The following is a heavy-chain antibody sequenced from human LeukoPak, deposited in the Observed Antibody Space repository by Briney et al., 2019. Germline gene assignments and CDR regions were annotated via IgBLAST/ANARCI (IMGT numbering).Heavy chain of an antibody. CDR3: ARKDYYYYDMDV. V-gene: IGHV3-23*01. CDR2: ISGSGGST. J-gene: IGHJ6*02. CDR1: GFTFSSYA. Sequence: GGSLRLSCAASGFTFSSYAMNWVRQAPGKGLEWVSAISGSGGSTYYADSVKGRFTISRDNSKNTLYLQMNSLRAEDTAVYYCARKDYYYYDMDVWDQGTTVTVSS.